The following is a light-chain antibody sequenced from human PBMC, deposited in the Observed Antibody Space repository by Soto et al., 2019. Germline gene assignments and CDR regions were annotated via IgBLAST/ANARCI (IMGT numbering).Light chain of an antibody. CDR1: QSIRNW. Sequence: DIQMTQSPSTLSASVGDRVTITCRASQSIRNWLAWYQQKPGKVSKPLIYDASSLASGVPSRFSGSGSGTEFTLTISSLQPDDFASFYCQEYNSYTWTFGQGTKVDIK. V-gene: IGKV1-5*01. J-gene: IGKJ1*01. CDR2: DAS. CDR3: QEYNSYTWT.